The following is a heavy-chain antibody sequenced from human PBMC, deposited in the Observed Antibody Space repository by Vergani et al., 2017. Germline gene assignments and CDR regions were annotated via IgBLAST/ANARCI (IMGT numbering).Heavy chain of an antibody. Sequence: QVQLVESGGGVVQPGRSLRLSCAASGFTFSSYAMHWVRQAPGKGLEWVAVISYDGSNKYYADSVKGRFTISRDNSKNTLYLQMNSLRAEDTAVYYCAYTSYISSWGDAFDIWGQGTMVTVSS. V-gene: IGHV3-30-3*01. J-gene: IGHJ3*02. D-gene: IGHD6-6*01. CDR1: GFTFSSYA. CDR2: ISYDGSNK. CDR3: AYTSYISSWGDAFDI.